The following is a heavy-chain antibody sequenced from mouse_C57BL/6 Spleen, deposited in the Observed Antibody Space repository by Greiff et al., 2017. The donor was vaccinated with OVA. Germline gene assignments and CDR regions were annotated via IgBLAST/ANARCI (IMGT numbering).Heavy chain of an antibody. D-gene: IGHD2-1*01. V-gene: IGHV1-80*01. CDR1: GYAFSSYW. Sequence: VKLMESGAELVKPGASVKISCKASGYAFSSYWMNWVKQRPGKGLEWIGQIYPGDGDTNYNGKFKGKATLTADKSSSTAYMQLSSLTSEDSAVYFCARYYYGNYLYWYFDVWGTGTTVTVSS. CDR3: ARYYYGNYLYWYFDV. CDR2: IYPGDGDT. J-gene: IGHJ1*03.